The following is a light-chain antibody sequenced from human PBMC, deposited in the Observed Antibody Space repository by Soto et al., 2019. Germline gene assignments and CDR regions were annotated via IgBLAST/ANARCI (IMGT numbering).Light chain of an antibody. Sequence: FLTQFPGPLSFSFWEKATLPRRASQSVARSDLTWLQQKPGQAPRLLIYGASSRATGIPDRFSGSGSGTDFTLTISRLEPEDFAVYYCQQYGSPWTFGQGTKVDIK. CDR2: GAS. CDR1: QSVARSD. J-gene: IGKJ1*01. V-gene: IGKV3-20*01. CDR3: QQYGSPWT.